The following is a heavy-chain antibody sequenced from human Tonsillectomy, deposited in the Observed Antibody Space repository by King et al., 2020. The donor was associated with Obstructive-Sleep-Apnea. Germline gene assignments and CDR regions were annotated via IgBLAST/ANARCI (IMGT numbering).Heavy chain of an antibody. CDR3: AGHDGGLNWFDP. D-gene: IGHD4-23*01. V-gene: IGHV4-59*08. J-gene: IGHJ5*02. CDR1: GGSISTYY. CDR2: IYYSGST. Sequence: VQLQESGPGLLKPSETLSLTCTVSGGSISTYYWSWIRQSPGKGLEWIGYIYYSGSTNYNPSLRSRVTISVDTSKNHFSLKLTSVTAADTAVYYCAGHDGGLNWFDPWGQGTLVTVSS.